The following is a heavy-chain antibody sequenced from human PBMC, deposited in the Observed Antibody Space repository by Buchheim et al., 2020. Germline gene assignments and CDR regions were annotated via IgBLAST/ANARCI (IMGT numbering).Heavy chain of an antibody. J-gene: IGHJ6*03. CDR1: GFTFSDYY. CDR3: ASPSRGYFYYLDV. Sequence: QVQLVESGGGMVKPGGSLRLSCAASGFTFSDYYLTWIRQAPGKGLEWVSYISSSSTYTDYADSVRGRFTISSDNAKNSLYLQMNSLRAEDTAVYYCASPSRGYFYYLDVWGQGTT. V-gene: IGHV3-11*05. D-gene: IGHD3-10*01. CDR2: ISSSSTYT.